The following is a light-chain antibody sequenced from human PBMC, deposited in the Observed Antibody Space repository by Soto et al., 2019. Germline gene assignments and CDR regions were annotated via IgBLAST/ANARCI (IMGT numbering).Light chain of an antibody. J-gene: IGLJ2*01. Sequence: SYELTQPPSVSVSPGQTASITCSGAKLGSKYAFWYQQKPGQSPVLVMYQDTKRPAGIPERFSGSNSGNTATLTISGTQAMDDADYYCQAWDSITHVVFGGGTKVTVL. CDR3: QAWDSITHVV. V-gene: IGLV3-1*01. CDR1: KLGSKY. CDR2: QDT.